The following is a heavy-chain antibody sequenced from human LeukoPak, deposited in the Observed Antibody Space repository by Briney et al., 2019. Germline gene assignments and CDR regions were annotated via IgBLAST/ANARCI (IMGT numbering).Heavy chain of an antibody. CDR2: ISYDRREK. V-gene: IGHV3-30*04. CDR3: AKDLRPHDYGLNYFDY. CDR1: GFTFSNYP. Sequence: GRSLRLSCAASGFTFSNYPMPWVRQAPGKGLEWVALISYDRREKYYADSVKGRFTISRDNSKSTLYLQMNSLTIKDTALYFCAKDLRPHDYGLNYFDYWGLGTPVTVSS. J-gene: IGHJ4*02. D-gene: IGHD4-17*01.